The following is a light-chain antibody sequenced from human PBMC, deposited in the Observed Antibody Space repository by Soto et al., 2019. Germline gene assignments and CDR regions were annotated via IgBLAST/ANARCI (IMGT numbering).Light chain of an antibody. CDR1: QSVSSSY. Sequence: EIVLTQSPGTLSLSPGERATLSCRASQSVSSSYLAWYQHKPGQAPRLLIYGASSRATGIPDRFSGSGSGTDFTLTISRLEPEDFAVYYCQQYNNWSTWTFGQGTKVEIK. V-gene: IGKV3-20*01. CDR2: GAS. J-gene: IGKJ1*01. CDR3: QQYNNWSTWT.